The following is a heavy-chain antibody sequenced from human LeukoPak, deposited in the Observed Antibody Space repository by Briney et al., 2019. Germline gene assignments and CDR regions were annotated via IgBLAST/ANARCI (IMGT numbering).Heavy chain of an antibody. Sequence: GGSLRLSCAASGFTFSSYSMSWVRQAPGKGLEWVANIEKDGSERYYVDSVKGRFTISRDNAKNSLYLQMNSLRAEDTAVYYCARGRGSDYWGRGTLVTVSS. V-gene: IGHV3-7*05. CDR2: IEKDGSER. D-gene: IGHD3-16*01. CDR1: GFTFSSYS. CDR3: ARGRGSDY. J-gene: IGHJ4*02.